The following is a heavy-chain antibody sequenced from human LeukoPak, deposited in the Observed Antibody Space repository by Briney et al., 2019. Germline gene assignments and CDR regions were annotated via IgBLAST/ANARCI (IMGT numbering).Heavy chain of an antibody. CDR1: GFIFSTYS. CDR2: ISIGSSTI. J-gene: IGHJ6*02. D-gene: IGHD3-10*01. V-gene: IGHV3-48*02. Sequence: PGRSVRLSCAASGFIFSTYSMNWVRQAPGKGLEWVSYISIGSSTIYYADSVRGRFTVSRDNAKNSLYLQMNSLRDEDTAVYYCARVTGGHYGSGSYTAEGVWGQGTTVTVSS. CDR3: ARVTGGHYGSGSYTAEGV.